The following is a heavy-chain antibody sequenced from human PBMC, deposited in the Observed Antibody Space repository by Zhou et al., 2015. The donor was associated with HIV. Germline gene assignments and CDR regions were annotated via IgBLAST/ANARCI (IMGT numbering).Heavy chain of an antibody. CDR2: INAGNGNT. CDR1: GYTFTSYA. D-gene: IGHD3-22*01. Sequence: QVQLVQSGAEEKKPGASVKVSCKASGYTFTSYAMHWVRQAPGQRLEWMGWINAGNGNTKYSQKFQGRVTITRDTSASTAYMELSSLRSEDTAVYYCARDHFGSSGYYLDYVGPREPWSPSPQ. J-gene: IGHJ4*02. CDR3: ARDHFGSSGYYLDY. V-gene: IGHV1-3*05.